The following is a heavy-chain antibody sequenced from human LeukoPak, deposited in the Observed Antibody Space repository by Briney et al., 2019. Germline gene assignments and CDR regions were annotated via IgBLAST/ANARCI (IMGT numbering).Heavy chain of an antibody. CDR1: GGSISTYY. CDR2: IYYSGST. Sequence: PSETLSLTCTVSGGSISTYYWSWIRQPPGKGLEWIGYIYYSGSTNYNPPLKSRVTISVDTSKNQFSLKLTSVTAADTAMYYCARSPSDTRRYGHNLDSWGQGTLVTVSS. J-gene: IGHJ4*02. D-gene: IGHD5-24*01. CDR3: ARSPSDTRRYGHNLDS. V-gene: IGHV4-59*01.